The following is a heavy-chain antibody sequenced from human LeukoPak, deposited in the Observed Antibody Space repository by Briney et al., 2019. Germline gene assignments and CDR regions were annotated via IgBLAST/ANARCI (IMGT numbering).Heavy chain of an antibody. D-gene: IGHD2/OR15-2a*01. CDR2: IYPDDSVT. CDR3: ARLSTFPDF. Sequence: GESLKISCKGSGYSFTNYWIAWVRRMPGKGLEWMGIIYPDDSVTRYSPSFQGQVTISADRSISTAYLQWSSLKASDTAMYYCARLSTFPDFWGQGTLVTVSS. J-gene: IGHJ4*02. V-gene: IGHV5-51*01. CDR1: GYSFTNYW.